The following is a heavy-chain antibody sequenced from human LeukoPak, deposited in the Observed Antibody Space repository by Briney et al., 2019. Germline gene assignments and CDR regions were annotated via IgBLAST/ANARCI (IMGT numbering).Heavy chain of an antibody. CDR1: GYTFTGYY. V-gene: IGHV1-8*02. J-gene: IGHJ4*02. Sequence: GASVKVSCKASGYTFTGYYMHWVRQAPGQGLEWMGWMNPNSGNTGYAQKFQGRVTMTRNTSISTAYMELSSLRSEDTAVYYCARGTPRGYSGYDPDDYWGQGTLVTVSS. CDR2: MNPNSGNT. CDR3: ARGTPRGYSGYDPDDY. D-gene: IGHD5-12*01.